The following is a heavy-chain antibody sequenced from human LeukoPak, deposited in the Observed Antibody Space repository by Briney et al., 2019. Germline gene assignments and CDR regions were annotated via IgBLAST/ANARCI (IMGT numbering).Heavy chain of an antibody. CDR1: GFTFSDAW. Sequence: GESLRLSCSASGFTFSDAWMSWVRQVPGKGLEWVGHIKSKTNAGTTDYAAPVKGRFTISKDDSKNTLYLQMNNLKTEDAAVYYCAREAVAGTGIDYWGQGTLVTVSS. CDR3: AREAVAGTGIDY. D-gene: IGHD6-19*01. V-gene: IGHV3-15*01. CDR2: IKSKTNAGTT. J-gene: IGHJ4*02.